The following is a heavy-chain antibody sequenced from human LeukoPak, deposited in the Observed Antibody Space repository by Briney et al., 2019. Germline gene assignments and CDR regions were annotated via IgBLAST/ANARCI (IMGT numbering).Heavy chain of an antibody. CDR1: GFTFSSDG. Sequence: PGGSLRLSCAASGFTFSSDGMLWVRQAPGKGLEWLAVISYDGSNKYYADSVKGRFTISRDNSKNTLYLQMNSLRAEDTAVYYCAKDIRYCSGGSCYPNWFDPWGQGTLVTVSS. CDR3: AKDIRYCSGGSCYPNWFDP. CDR2: ISYDGSNK. V-gene: IGHV3-30*18. J-gene: IGHJ5*02. D-gene: IGHD2-15*01.